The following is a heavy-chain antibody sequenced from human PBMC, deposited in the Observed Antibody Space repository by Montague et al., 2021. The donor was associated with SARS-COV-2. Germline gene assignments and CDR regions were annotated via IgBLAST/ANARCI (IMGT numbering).Heavy chain of an antibody. CDR3: ARQKLRPHKPIKKEFYYYGLDI. CDR1: GGSFSRYS. CDR2: ITNSGSV. V-gene: IGHV4-34*01. Sequence: SETLSFTCAVYGGSFSRYSYNWVRQAPGKGLEWIGEITNSGSVNYQPSLNNRVTISVDPSKSQVSLRLTSVTVADTAIYFCARQKLRPHKPIKKEFYYYGLDIWGQGTTVTVS. J-gene: IGHJ6*02.